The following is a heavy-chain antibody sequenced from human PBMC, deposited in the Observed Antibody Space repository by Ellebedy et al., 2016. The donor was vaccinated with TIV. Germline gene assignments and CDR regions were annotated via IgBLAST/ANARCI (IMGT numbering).Heavy chain of an antibody. CDR3: ARGWSTPDS. D-gene: IGHD2-15*01. V-gene: IGHV3-21*06. J-gene: IGHJ4*02. CDR2: IRSTGSDK. CDR1: GFTFSNYN. Sequence: GESLKISCVASGFTFSNYNMNWVRQSPGKGLEWVSSIRSTGSDKYYAESVKGRFTISRDNAQNTLFLQMNSLRVEDTAVYYCARGWSTPDSWGQGPLVIVSS.